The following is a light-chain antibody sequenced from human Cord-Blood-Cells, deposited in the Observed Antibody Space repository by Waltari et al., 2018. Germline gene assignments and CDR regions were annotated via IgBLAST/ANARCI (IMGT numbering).Light chain of an antibody. CDR1: SSDVGSYKL. CDR2: EGS. J-gene: IGLJ2*01. Sequence: QYALTQPASVSGSPGQSSTISCTGTSSDVGSYKLVSWYQQHPGNAPKLMIYEGSKRPSVVSHRFSGSKSGNMSSLTISGLQAEDEADYYCCSYAGSSTFVVFGGGTKLTVL. CDR3: CSYAGSSTFVV. V-gene: IGLV2-23*03.